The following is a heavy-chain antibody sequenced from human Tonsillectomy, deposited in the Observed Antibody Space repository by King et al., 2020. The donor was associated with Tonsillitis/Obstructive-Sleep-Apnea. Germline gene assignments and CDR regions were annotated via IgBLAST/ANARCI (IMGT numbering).Heavy chain of an antibody. J-gene: IGHJ6*03. Sequence: QLQESGPGLVKPSETLSLTCTVSGGSISSYYWSWIRQPPGKGLEWIGYIYYSGSTNYNGSLKSRVTISVDTSKNQFSLKLSSVTAADTAVYYCAREVVDYDILSHHYMDVWGKGTTVTVSS. CDR1: GGSISSYY. CDR3: AREVVDYDILSHHYMDV. D-gene: IGHD3-9*01. CDR2: IYYSGST. V-gene: IGHV4-59*01.